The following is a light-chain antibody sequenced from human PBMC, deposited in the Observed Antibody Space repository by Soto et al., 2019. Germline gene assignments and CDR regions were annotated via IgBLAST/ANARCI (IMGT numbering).Light chain of an antibody. V-gene: IGLV2-8*01. CDR2: EVV. CDR1: KNDIGVYDF. CDR3: NLYPDGHSYV. J-gene: IGLJ1*01. Sequence: SVLKQPPSASGSPGQSVTISCTGTKNDIGVYDFVSWYQHHPGKAPRLIIYEVVQRPSGVPARFSGSKSGNTASLTVCGLQAVDGADYRGNLYPDGHSYVFVTGTE.